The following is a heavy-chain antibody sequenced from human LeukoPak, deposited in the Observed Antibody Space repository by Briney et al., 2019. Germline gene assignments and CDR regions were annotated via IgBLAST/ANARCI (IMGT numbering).Heavy chain of an antibody. J-gene: IGHJ1*01. CDR3: AKDPLRARPSEYFQH. V-gene: IGHV3-30*02. CDR2: IRYDGSNK. CDR1: GFTFSSYG. D-gene: IGHD6-6*01. Sequence: SGGSLRLSCAASGFTFSSYGMHWVRQAPGKGLEWVAFIRYDGSNKYYADSVKGRFTISRDNSKNTLYLQMSSLRAEDTAVYYCAKDPLRARPSEYFQHWGQGTLVTVSS.